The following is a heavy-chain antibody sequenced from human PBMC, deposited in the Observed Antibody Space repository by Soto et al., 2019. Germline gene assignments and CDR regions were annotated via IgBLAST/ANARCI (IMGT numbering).Heavy chain of an antibody. CDR2: INGGNGNT. V-gene: IGHV1-3*01. Sequence: ASVKVSCKASGYTFTNYAMHWLRQAPGQRLEWLGWINGGNGNTKYSQKLQGRVTISRDTSASTAYMEMSSLRSEDTAVYYCATSGGGEDFDYWGQGTLVTVSS. CDR3: ATSGGGEDFDY. CDR1: GYTFTNYA. J-gene: IGHJ4*02. D-gene: IGHD3-10*01.